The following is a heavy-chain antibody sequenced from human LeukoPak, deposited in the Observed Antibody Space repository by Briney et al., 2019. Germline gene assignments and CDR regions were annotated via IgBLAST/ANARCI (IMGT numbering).Heavy chain of an antibody. J-gene: IGHJ3*02. Sequence: ASVKVSCKASGYSFTNYYMHWVRQAPGQGLEWMGMISPSGASTSYAQKFQGRVTMTRDVSTSTVYMELSSLRSEDTAVYYCARHTTGYNSPRDSFNIWGQGTMVTVSS. CDR1: GYSFTNYY. CDR2: ISPSGAST. D-gene: IGHD1-1*01. V-gene: IGHV1-46*01. CDR3: ARHTTGYNSPRDSFNI.